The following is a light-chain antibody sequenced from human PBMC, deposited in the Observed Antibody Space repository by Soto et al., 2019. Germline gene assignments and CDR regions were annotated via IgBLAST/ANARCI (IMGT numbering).Light chain of an antibody. J-gene: IGLJ1*01. V-gene: IGLV1-44*01. Sequence: QSALTQPPSASGTPGQRVTISCSGSSSNIGSKTVNWYQQLPGTAPKLLIYSNYQRPSGVPDRFSGSKSGNTASLTVSGLQAEDEADYYCSSYAGSNIHYVFGTGTKVTVL. CDR3: SSYAGSNIHYV. CDR2: SNY. CDR1: SSNIGSKT.